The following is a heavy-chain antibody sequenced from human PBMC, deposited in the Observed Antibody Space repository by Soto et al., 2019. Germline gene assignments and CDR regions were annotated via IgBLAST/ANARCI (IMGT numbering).Heavy chain of an antibody. Sequence: PGESLKISCNGSGYSFTIYCIGLVLQMPGKGLDWMGIIYPGDSDTRYSPSFQGQVTISADKSISTAYLQWSSLKASDTAMYYCARLRATIFGVVKYYYYYGMDVWGQGTTVTVSS. V-gene: IGHV5-51*01. CDR1: GYSFTIYC. D-gene: IGHD3-3*01. J-gene: IGHJ6*02. CDR2: IYPGDSDT. CDR3: ARLRATIFGVVKYYYYYGMDV.